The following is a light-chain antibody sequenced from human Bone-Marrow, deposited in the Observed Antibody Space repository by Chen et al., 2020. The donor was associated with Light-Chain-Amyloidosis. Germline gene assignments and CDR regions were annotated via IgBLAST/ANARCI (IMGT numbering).Light chain of an antibody. Sequence: SYVLTQPPSVSVAPGQTARITCEGDNIGSAAVHWYQHKPGQAPVLVVYDDRDRPSGIPERFSGSNSVNTATLTISRVEAGDEAAYFCQVWDSSLNHVFGTGTKVSVL. J-gene: IGLJ1*01. V-gene: IGLV3-21*02. CDR3: QVWDSSLNHV. CDR1: NIGSAA. CDR2: DDR.